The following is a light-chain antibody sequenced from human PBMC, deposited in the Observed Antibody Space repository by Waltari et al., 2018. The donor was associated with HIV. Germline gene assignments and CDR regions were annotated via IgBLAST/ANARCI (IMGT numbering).Light chain of an antibody. Sequence: QSVLTQPPSASGTPGQRVTISCSGSSSNIGSNYVYWYQQLPGTAPNLLIYRNNPGPSGVPDRFSGSKSATSASLAISGLRSEDEADYYCAAWDGSLSGFWVFGGGTKLAVL. CDR1: SSNIGSNY. CDR3: AAWDGSLSGFWV. V-gene: IGLV1-47*01. J-gene: IGLJ3*02. CDR2: RNN.